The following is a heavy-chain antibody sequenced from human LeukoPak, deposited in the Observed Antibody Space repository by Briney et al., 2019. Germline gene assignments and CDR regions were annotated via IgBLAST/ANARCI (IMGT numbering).Heavy chain of an antibody. CDR1: GFTFDDYA. D-gene: IGHD1-7*01. Sequence: PGGSLRLSCAASGFTFDDYAMHWVRQAPGKGLEWVSYITSSGSIIYNADSVKGRFTISRDNAKNSLYLQMNSLRAEDTAVYYCARDNWNSILLDYWGQGTLVTVSS. CDR3: ARDNWNSILLDY. J-gene: IGHJ4*02. V-gene: IGHV3-48*03. CDR2: ITSSGSII.